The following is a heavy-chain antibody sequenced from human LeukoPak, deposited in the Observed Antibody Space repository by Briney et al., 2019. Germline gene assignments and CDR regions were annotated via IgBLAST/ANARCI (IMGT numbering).Heavy chain of an antibody. CDR1: GGTFSSYT. CDR2: IIPILGIA. J-gene: IGHJ4*02. V-gene: IGHV1-69*02. D-gene: IGHD5-24*01. CDR3: ARGAETLRWLPFDYFDY. Sequence: SVKVSCKASGGTFSSYTISWVRQAPGQGLEWMGRIIPILGIANYAQKFQGRVTITADKSTSTAYMELSSLRSEDAAVYYCARGAETLRWLPFDYFDYWGQGTLVTVSS.